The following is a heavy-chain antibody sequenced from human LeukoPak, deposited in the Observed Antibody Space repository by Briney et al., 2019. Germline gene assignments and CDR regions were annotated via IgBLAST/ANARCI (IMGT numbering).Heavy chain of an antibody. D-gene: IGHD2-21*02. CDR2: ISWNSGSI. CDR3: AKDIADCGGDCQNYYYYGMDV. Sequence: PGRSLRLSCAASGFTFDDYAMHWVRQAPGKGLEWVSGISWNSGSIGYADSVKGRFTISRDNAKNSLYLQMNSLRAEDTALYYCAKDIADCGGDCQNYYYYGMDVWGQGTTVTVSS. J-gene: IGHJ6*02. CDR1: GFTFDDYA. V-gene: IGHV3-9*01.